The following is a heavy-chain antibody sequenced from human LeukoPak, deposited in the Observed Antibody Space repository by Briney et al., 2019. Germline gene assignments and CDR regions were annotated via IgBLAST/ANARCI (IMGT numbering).Heavy chain of an antibody. Sequence: PGGSLRLSCAASGFTFSSYAMHWVRQAPGKGLEGVAVISYDGSNKYYADSVKGRFTISRDNSKNTLYLQMNSLRAEDTAVYYCARGDSPVLRYFDWLSLLYWGQGTLVTVSS. CDR3: ARGDSPVLRYFDWLSLLY. CDR1: GFTFSSYA. CDR2: ISYDGSNK. J-gene: IGHJ4*02. V-gene: IGHV3-30-3*01. D-gene: IGHD3-9*01.